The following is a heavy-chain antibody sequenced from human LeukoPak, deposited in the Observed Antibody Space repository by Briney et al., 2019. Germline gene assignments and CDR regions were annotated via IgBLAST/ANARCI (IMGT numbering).Heavy chain of an antibody. CDR3: ASTPSPGGSYFFHFDN. J-gene: IGHJ4*02. V-gene: IGHV3-48*01. CDR2: ISSSSSTI. CDR1: GFTFSSYS. Sequence: PGGSLRLSCAASGFTFSSYSMNWVRQAPGKGLEWVSYISSSSSTIYYADSVKGRFTISRDNAKNSLYLQMNSLRAEDTAVYYCASTPSPGGSYFFHFDNGGQGTLVTVFS. D-gene: IGHD1-26*01.